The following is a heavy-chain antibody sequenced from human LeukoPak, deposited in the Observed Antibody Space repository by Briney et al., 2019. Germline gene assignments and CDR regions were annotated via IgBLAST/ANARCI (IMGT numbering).Heavy chain of an antibody. CDR1: GYTLTGYY. J-gene: IGHJ6*03. CDR2: INPNSGDT. CDR3: ARDRTRYYYYSYMDV. D-gene: IGHD1-14*01. Sequence: ASVKVSCKASGYTLTGYYMHWVRQAPGQGLEWMGWINPNSGDTNYAQKFQGRVTMTRDTSISTAYMELSRLRSDDTAVYYCARDRTRYYYYSYMDVWGKGTAVTISS. V-gene: IGHV1-2*02.